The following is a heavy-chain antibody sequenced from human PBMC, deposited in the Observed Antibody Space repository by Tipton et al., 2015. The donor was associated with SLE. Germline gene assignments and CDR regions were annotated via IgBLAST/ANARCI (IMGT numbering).Heavy chain of an antibody. D-gene: IGHD1-26*01. CDR2: IYTSGST. J-gene: IGHJ4*02. Sequence: TLSLTCTVSGGSISSGDYFWSWIRQPAGKGLEWIGRIYTSGSTNYNPSLKSRATISVDTSKNQFSLRLTSVTAADTAVYYCARVLRSLDGYSGSYLDYWGQGTLVTVSS. CDR3: ARVLRSLDGYSGSYLDY. CDR1: GGSISSGDYF. V-gene: IGHV4-61*02.